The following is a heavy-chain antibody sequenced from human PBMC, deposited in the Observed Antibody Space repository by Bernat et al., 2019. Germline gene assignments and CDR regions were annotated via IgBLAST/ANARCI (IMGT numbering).Heavy chain of an antibody. D-gene: IGHD5-24*01. CDR2: IKQDGSEK. CDR3: ARVAQRWLQTTYYYYGMDV. CDR1: GFTFSSYW. Sequence: EVQLVESGGGLVQPGGSLRLSCTASGFTFSSYWMNWVRQAPGKGLAWVANIKQDGSEKYYVDSVKGRFTISRDNAKNSLYLQMNSLRAEDTAVYYCARVAQRWLQTTYYYYGMDVWGQGTTVTVSS. V-gene: IGHV3-7*03. J-gene: IGHJ6*02.